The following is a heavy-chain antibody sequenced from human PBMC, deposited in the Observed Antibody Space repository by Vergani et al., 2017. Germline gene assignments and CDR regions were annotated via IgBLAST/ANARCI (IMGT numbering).Heavy chain of an antibody. CDR3: ARTGNYGEYYFDY. D-gene: IGHD1-7*01. J-gene: IGHJ4*02. CDR2: IYHSGST. CDR1: GGSISSGSYY. Sequence: QVQLQESGPGLVKPSQTLSLTCTVSGGSISSGSYYWSWIRQPPGKGLEWIGYIYHSGSTYYNPSLKRRVTISVDRSKNQFSLKLSSVTAADTAVYYCARTGNYGEYYFDYWGQGTLVTVSS. V-gene: IGHV4-30-2*01.